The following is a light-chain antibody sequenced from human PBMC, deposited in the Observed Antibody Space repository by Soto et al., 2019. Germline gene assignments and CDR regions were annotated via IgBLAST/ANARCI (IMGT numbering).Light chain of an antibody. J-gene: IGLJ2*01. CDR1: SSDVGGYDY. CDR3: SSFGGTIRV. Sequence: QSALTQPASVSGSPGQSITISCTGTSSDVGGYDYVSWYQQYPGKAPKLMIYEVSSRPSGVSNRFSGSKSGNTASLTISGLQAEDAADYYCSSFGGTIRVFGGGTKLTVL. CDR2: EVS. V-gene: IGLV2-14*01.